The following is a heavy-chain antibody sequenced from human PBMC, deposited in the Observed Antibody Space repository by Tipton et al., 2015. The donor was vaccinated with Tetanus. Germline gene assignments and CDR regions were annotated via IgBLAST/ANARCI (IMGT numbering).Heavy chain of an antibody. CDR3: ARGRSRLGYGGNLHQAFDI. Sequence: RLVKPSETLSLTCAVYGGSFSGYYWSWIRQPPGKGLEWIGEINHSGSTNYNPSLKSRVTISVDPSKNQFSLKLSSVTAADTAVYYCARGRSRLGYGGNLHQAFDIWGQGTMVTVSS. V-gene: IGHV4-34*01. D-gene: IGHD4-23*01. CDR2: INHSGST. CDR1: GGSFSGYY. J-gene: IGHJ3*02.